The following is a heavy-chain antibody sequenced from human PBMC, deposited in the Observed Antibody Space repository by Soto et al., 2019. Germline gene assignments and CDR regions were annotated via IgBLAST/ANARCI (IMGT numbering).Heavy chain of an antibody. J-gene: IGHJ4*02. CDR1: GFTFSNST. CDR2: ITSSGSFI. D-gene: IGHD3-22*01. CDR3: ARVPAASDRTAFYYVSKFFYFDY. Sequence: PGGSLRLSCAASGFTFSNSTMNWVRQAPGKGLEWVACITSSGSFIYYADSMKGRFTISRDDAKKSLYLQMNGLRAEDTAVYYCARVPAASDRTAFYYVSKFFYFDYWGRGTQVTVSS. V-gene: IGHV3-21*01.